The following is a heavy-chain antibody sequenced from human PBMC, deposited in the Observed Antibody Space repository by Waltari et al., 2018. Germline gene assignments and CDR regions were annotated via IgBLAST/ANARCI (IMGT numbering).Heavy chain of an antibody. CDR1: GFTLSSYA. CDR3: ARGPGGYSGFFDY. D-gene: IGHD5-12*01. CDR2: ISFDGSNK. V-gene: IGHV3-30*03. J-gene: IGHJ4*02. Sequence: QVQLVESGGGVVQPVGSVRLYGAAYGFTLSSYAIYWVRQAPGKGLEWVSLISFDGSNKNHADSVRGRFTISRDSSKVYLEMNSLRPEDTAIYYCARGPGGYSGFFDYWGQGILVTVSS.